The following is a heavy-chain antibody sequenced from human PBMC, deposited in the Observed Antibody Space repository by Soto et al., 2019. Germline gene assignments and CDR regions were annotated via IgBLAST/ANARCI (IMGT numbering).Heavy chain of an antibody. CDR1: GYTFTGYY. J-gene: IGHJ3*02. CDR3: ARGGDCTSTSCLLLFDI. CDR2: INPNSGGT. Sequence: GASVKVSCKASGYTFTGYYMYWVRQAPGQGLEWMGWINPNSGGTNYAQKFRGRVTMTRDTSISTAYMELSRLRSDDTAVYYCARGGDCTSTSCLLLFDIWGEGTLVTVSS. D-gene: IGHD2-2*01. V-gene: IGHV1-2*02.